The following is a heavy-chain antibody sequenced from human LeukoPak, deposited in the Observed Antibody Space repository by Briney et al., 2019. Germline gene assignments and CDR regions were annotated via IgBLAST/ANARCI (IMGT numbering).Heavy chain of an antibody. D-gene: IGHD5-12*01. CDR3: ARPIEGNDYDYPVFDH. J-gene: IGHJ4*02. Sequence: SQTLSLTCTVSGDSISRGGYYWSWIRQPPGKGPEWIGSIHYRGSTSFNPSLESRVTISVDTSKNQFSLKLRSVTATDTAMYYCARPIEGNDYDYPVFDHWGQGTLVTVSS. CDR1: GDSISRGGYY. CDR2: IHYRGST. V-gene: IGHV4-39*01.